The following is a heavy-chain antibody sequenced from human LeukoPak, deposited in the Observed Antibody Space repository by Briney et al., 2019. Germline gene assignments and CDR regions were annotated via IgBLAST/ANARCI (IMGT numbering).Heavy chain of an antibody. CDR2: ISYDGSNK. CDR1: GFTFSRYA. D-gene: IGHD2-21*02. Sequence: PGGSLRLSCAASGFTFSRYAMYWVRQAPGKGLEWVAFISYDGSNKYYADSVKGRFTISRDNPKNTLYLQMNSLRPEDTAVYSCARDGPTAYVYYYGMDVWGQGTTVTVSS. CDR3: ARDGPTAYVYYYGMDV. J-gene: IGHJ6*02. V-gene: IGHV3-30*04.